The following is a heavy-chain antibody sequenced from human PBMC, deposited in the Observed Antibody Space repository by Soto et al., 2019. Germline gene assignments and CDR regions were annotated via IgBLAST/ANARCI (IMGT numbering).Heavy chain of an antibody. CDR3: AKWTYGGSLHIYYYYGMDV. V-gene: IGHV3-23*01. CDR2: ISGSGGST. D-gene: IGHD1-26*01. J-gene: IGHJ6*02. CDR1: GFTFSSYA. Sequence: GSLRLSCAASGFTFSSYAMSWVRQAPGKGLEWVSAISGSGGSTYYADSVKGRFTISRDNSKNTLYLQMNSLRAEDTAVYYCAKWTYGGSLHIYYYYGMDVWGQGTTVTVSS.